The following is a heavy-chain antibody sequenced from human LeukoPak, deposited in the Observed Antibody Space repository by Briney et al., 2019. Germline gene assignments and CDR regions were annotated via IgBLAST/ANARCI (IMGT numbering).Heavy chain of an antibody. D-gene: IGHD3-3*01. CDR3: AKDWDYNFWSYYDD. J-gene: IGHJ4*02. CDR1: GLSFNKHG. V-gene: IGHV3-30*02. CDR2: IRYDGNQK. Sequence: RGSLRLSCATSGLSFNKHGMHCVRHAPDEGREWVAYIRYDGNQKHYRGSVKDRFTLSRDESTNTTYLQMSSLRTNGTSVNYCAKDWDYNFWSYYDDWGQGILVTVSS.